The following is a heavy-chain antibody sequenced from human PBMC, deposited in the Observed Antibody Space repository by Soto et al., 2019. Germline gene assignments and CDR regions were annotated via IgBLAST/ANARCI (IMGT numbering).Heavy chain of an antibody. CDR3: ASDSSGWYWYFDL. CDR2: ISGSGGST. Sequence: EVQLLESGGGLVQPGGSLRLSCAASGFTFSSYAMSWVRQAPGRGRGWVSAISGSGGSTYYADSVKGRFTISRDNSKNTLYLQMNRLRAEDTAVYYCASDSSGWYWYFDLWGRGTLVTVSS. J-gene: IGHJ2*01. D-gene: IGHD6-19*01. CDR1: GFTFSSYA. V-gene: IGHV3-23*01.